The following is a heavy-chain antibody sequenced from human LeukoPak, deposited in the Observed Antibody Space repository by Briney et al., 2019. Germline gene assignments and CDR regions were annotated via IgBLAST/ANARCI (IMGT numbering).Heavy chain of an antibody. V-gene: IGHV3-23*01. Sequence: PGGSVRLSCAASGLHFSSYAMSWVPQAPGKGLEGVSTISGDGGATHYADSVKGRFTISRANSKNTLFLQMNSLRAEDTAVYYCAKSGSRDWDYFEYWGQGTLVTASS. CDR3: AKSGSRDWDYFEY. CDR2: ISGDGGAT. J-gene: IGHJ4*02. CDR1: GLHFSSYA. D-gene: IGHD6-19*01.